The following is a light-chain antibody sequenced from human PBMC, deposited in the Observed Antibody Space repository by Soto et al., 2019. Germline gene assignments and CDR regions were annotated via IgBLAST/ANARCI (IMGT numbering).Light chain of an antibody. Sequence: EIVLTQSPGTLSSSPGERATLSCRASQSIDSKYLAWYQHKXXQAPRLLIYATSSRATGIPDRFGGSGSGTDFTLTINRLEPEDFAVYYCQQYFASSWTFGQGTKVDIK. V-gene: IGKV3-20*01. CDR3: QQYFASSWT. CDR2: ATS. CDR1: QSIDSKY. J-gene: IGKJ1*01.